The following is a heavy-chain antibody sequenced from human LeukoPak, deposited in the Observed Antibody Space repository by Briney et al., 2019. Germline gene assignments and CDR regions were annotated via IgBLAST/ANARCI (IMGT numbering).Heavy chain of an antibody. CDR2: IYYSGTT. V-gene: IGHV4-39*07. D-gene: IGHD2-2*01. CDR1: GGSISSSPYY. Sequence: SETLPLTCTVSGGSISSSPYYWGWIRQPPGKGLEWIGSIYYSGTTHYNPSLESRVTISVDTSKNQFSLKLSSVTAADTAVYYCARCSSYNWFDPWGQGTLVTVSS. CDR3: ARCSSYNWFDP. J-gene: IGHJ5*02.